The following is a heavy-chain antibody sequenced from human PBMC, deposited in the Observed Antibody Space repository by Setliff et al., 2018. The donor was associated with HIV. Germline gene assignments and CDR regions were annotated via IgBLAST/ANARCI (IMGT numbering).Heavy chain of an antibody. CDR2: IYGTGST. CDR1: GGSISGSY. V-gene: IGHV4-4*07. CDR3: ARDLGSGHFDY. Sequence: PSETLSLTCTVSGGSISGSYWNWFRRTAGQGLEWIGRIYGTGSTFYNPSFKSRATFAVDTARSQFTLNLRTVTAADTAVYYCARDLGSGHFDYWGQGTLVTVSS. J-gene: IGHJ4*02.